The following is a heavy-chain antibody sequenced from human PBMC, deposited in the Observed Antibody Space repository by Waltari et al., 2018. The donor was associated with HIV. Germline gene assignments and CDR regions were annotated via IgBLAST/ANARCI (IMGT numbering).Heavy chain of an antibody. Sequence: EVQLVESGGGLVKPGGCLRLSCAASGLTFSSYSMNWVRQAPGKGLEWVSSISHSSSNIYYDNAVKGRCTIARDNAKNSLYLQIISLRAEDTAVYYCARYPGYCTNGVCYKIDFDYWGQGTLVTVSS. CDR1: GLTFSSYS. J-gene: IGHJ4*02. D-gene: IGHD2-8*01. CDR3: ARYPGYCTNGVCYKIDFDY. CDR2: ISHSSSNI. V-gene: IGHV3-21*01.